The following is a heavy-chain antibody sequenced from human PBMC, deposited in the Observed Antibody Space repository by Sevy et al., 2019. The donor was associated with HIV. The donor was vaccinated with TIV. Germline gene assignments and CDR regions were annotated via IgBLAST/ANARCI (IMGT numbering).Heavy chain of an antibody. V-gene: IGHV4-4*07. CDR3: ARDFISSSWYGYNWFDP. Sequence: SETLSLTCTVSGGSISSYYWSWIRQPAGKGLEWIGRIYTNGSTNYNPSLKSRVTMSVDTSKNQFSLKLSSVTAADTAVYYCARDFISSSWYGYNWFDPWGQGTLVTVSS. CDR1: GGSISSYY. D-gene: IGHD6-13*01. J-gene: IGHJ5*02. CDR2: IYTNGST.